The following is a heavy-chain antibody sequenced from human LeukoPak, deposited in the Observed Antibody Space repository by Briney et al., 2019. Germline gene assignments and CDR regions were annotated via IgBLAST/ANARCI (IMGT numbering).Heavy chain of an antibody. D-gene: IGHD3-10*01. J-gene: IGHJ6*03. CDR3: ARVTESYGSGRRHNYYYYYMDV. Sequence: YADSVEGRFTISRDNSKNTLYLQMKTLKAEDTAVYYCARVTESYGSGRRHNYYYYYMDVWGKGTTVTISS. V-gene: IGHV3-53*01.